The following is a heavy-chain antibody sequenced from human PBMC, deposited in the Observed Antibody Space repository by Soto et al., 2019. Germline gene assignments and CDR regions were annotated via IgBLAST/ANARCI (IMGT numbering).Heavy chain of an antibody. CDR3: ARDLSLVSSTSCLEV. V-gene: IGHV4-31*03. CDR1: DGSISSGGYY. D-gene: IGHD2-2*01. J-gene: IGHJ6*04. CDR2: IYYSGST. Sequence: SETLSLTCSVLDGSISSGGYYWSWISQHPGKGLEWIGYIYYSGSTYYNPSLKSRVTISVDTSKNQFSLKLSSVTAADTAVYYCARDLSLVSSTSCLEVWGKGTTVTVSS.